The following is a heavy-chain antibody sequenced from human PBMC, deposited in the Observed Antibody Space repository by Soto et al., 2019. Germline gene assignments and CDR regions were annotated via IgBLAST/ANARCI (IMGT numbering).Heavy chain of an antibody. Sequence: GGSLRLSCQASGFSFSSYAMHWVRQAPGKGLEWVGVISYDGSHTFYGQSGKGRFTITRDNSKNTIYLQMTKLTTDDTGVYYCATVAGVAPGGTVGGLEPWGQGTLVTVSA. J-gene: IGHJ5*02. V-gene: IGHV3-30*03. CDR2: ISYDGSHT. CDR1: GFSFSSYA. D-gene: IGHD6-13*01. CDR3: ATVAGVAPGGTVGGLEP.